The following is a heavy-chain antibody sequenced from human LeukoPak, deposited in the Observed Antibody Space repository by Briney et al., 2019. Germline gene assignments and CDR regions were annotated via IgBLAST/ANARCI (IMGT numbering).Heavy chain of an antibody. CDR1: GYTFTSYY. D-gene: IGHD4-17*01. CDR2: INPSGGST. J-gene: IGHJ6*03. CDR3: ARVYGDYFSYYYYMDV. Sequence: GASVKVSCKASGYTFTSYYMHWVRQAPGQGLEWMGIINPSGGSTSYAQKFQGRVTMTRDMSTSTVYMGLSSLRSEDTAVYYCARVYGDYFSYYYYMDVWGKGTTVTVSS. V-gene: IGHV1-46*01.